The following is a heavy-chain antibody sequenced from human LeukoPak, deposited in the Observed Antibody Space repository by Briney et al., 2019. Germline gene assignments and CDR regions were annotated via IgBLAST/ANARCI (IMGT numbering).Heavy chain of an antibody. CDR1: GYTFTGYY. CDR3: ARDRGTMIVVAGDI. V-gene: IGHV1-2*02. D-gene: IGHD3-22*01. J-gene: IGHJ3*02. Sequence: ASVEVSCKASGYTFTGYYMHWVRQAPGRGLEWMGWINPNSGATKYAQKFQGRVTMTSDTSISTAYMEVSRLRFDDTAVYYCARDRGTMIVVAGDIWGQGTMVTVSS. CDR2: INPNSGAT.